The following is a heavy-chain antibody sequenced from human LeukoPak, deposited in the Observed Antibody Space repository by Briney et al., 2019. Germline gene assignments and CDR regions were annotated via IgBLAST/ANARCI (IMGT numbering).Heavy chain of an antibody. CDR1: GFTLRTYA. CDR2: ISDSGGTT. CDR3: AKSSDGSTSFDQ. Sequence: GGSLRLSCVASGFTLRTYAMSWVRRAPGKGLEWVSGISDSGGTTYYVDSVKGRFTISRDNSKNTLYLQINSLRAEDMALYYCAKSSDGSTSFDQWGQGTLVTVSS. D-gene: IGHD2-2*01. J-gene: IGHJ4*02. V-gene: IGHV3-23*01.